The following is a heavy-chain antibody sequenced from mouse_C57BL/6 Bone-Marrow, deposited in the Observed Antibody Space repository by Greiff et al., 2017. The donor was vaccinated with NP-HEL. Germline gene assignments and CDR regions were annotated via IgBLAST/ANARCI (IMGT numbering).Heavy chain of an antibody. V-gene: IGHV1-61*01. J-gene: IGHJ3*01. CDR2: IYPSDSET. Sequence: QVQLQQPGAELVRPGSSVKLSCKASGYTFTSYWMDWVKQRPGQGLEWIGNIYPSDSETPYNQKFKDKATLTVDKSSSTAYMQLSSLTSEDSAVCYCASRDGHYPFAYWGQGTLVTVSA. D-gene: IGHD2-3*01. CDR1: GYTFTSYW. CDR3: ASRDGHYPFAY.